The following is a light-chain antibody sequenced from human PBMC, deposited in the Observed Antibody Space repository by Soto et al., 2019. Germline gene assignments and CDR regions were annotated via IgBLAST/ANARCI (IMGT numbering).Light chain of an antibody. CDR1: QSVNNIY. Sequence: EIVLAQSPDTLSLSPGESATLSCRASQSVNNIYLAWYQQKPGQAPRLLIYSTSSRATGIPDRFSGSGSGTDFTLTIRRLEPEDFAVYYCQQYSRSPRTFGQGTKVDIK. V-gene: IGKV3-20*01. J-gene: IGKJ1*01. CDR3: QQYSRSPRT. CDR2: STS.